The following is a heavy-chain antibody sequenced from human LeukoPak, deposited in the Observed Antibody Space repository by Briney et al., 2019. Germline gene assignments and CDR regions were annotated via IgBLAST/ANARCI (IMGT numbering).Heavy chain of an antibody. D-gene: IGHD2-2*01. J-gene: IGHJ3*02. CDR3: ARRDAASDDAFDI. Sequence: GESLQISCKGSGCSFTSYWISWGRQVPGKGLEWMGRIDPSDSYTNYSPSFQGHVTISADKSISTAYLQWSSLKASDTAMYYCARRDAASDDAFDIWGQGTMVTVSS. V-gene: IGHV5-10-1*01. CDR2: IDPSDSYT. CDR1: GCSFTSYW.